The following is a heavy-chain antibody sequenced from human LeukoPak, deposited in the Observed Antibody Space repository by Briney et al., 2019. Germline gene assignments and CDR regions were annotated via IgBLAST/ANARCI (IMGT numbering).Heavy chain of an antibody. CDR3: ARVYDYVWGSYRYYFDY. CDR1: GGSFSGYY. V-gene: IGHV4-34*01. J-gene: IGHJ4*01. Sequence: PSETLSLTCAVYGGSFSGYYWSWIRQPPGKGLEWIGEINHSGSTNYNPSLKSRVTISVDTSKNQFSLKLSSVTAADTAVYYCARVYDYVWGSYRYYFDYWGHGTLVTVSS. D-gene: IGHD3-16*02. CDR2: INHSGST.